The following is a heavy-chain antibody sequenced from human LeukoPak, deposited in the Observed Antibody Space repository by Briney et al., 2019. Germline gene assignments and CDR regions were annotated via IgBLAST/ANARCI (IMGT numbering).Heavy chain of an antibody. CDR2: ISSNGGST. D-gene: IGHD4-17*01. J-gene: IGHJ4*02. V-gene: IGHV3-64D*09. Sequence: GGSLRLSCAASGFTFSSYAMSWVRQAPGKGLEYVSAISSNGGSTYYTDSVKGRFTISRDNSKNTLYLQMSSLRAEDTAVYYCVSISRDGDDYWGQGTLVTVSS. CDR3: VSISRDGDDY. CDR1: GFTFSSYA.